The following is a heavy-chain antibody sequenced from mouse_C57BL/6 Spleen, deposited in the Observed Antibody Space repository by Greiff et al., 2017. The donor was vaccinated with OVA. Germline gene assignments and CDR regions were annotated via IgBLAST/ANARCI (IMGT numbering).Heavy chain of an antibody. J-gene: IGHJ2*01. V-gene: IGHV1-74*04. CDR1: GYSFTGYY. D-gene: IGHD4-1*02. CDR3: AISPTVRGPHFDY. Sequence: SGPELVKPGASVKISCKASGYSFTGYYMNWVKQRPGQGLEWIGRIHPSDSDTNYNQKFKGKATLTVDEPSSTAYVQLSSLTSEDSAVYYGAISPTVRGPHFDYWGQGTTLTVSS. CDR2: IHPSDSDT.